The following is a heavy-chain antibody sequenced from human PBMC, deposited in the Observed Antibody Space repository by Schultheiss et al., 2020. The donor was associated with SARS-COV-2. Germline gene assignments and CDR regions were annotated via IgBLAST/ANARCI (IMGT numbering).Heavy chain of an antibody. CDR1: GGSISSYY. CDR2: IYTSGST. V-gene: IGHV4-4*07. D-gene: IGHD3-10*01. Sequence: SETLSLTCTVSGGSISSYYWSWIRQPAGKGLEWIGRIYTSGSTNYNPSLKSRVTISVDTSKNQFSLKLSSVTAADTAVYYCAILWFGEMPFDYWGQGTLVTVSS. CDR3: AILWFGEMPFDY. J-gene: IGHJ4*02.